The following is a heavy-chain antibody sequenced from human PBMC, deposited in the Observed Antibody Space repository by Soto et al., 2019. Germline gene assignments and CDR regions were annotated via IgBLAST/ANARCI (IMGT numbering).Heavy chain of an antibody. CDR2: VYHSGTT. D-gene: IGHD1-26*01. CDR3: AKPRAYGNAYGVSGDAVDY. V-gene: IGHV4-4*02. CDR1: GGSISSDNW. J-gene: IGHJ4*02. Sequence: QVQLQESGPGLVKPSGTLSLTCAASGGSISSDNWCSWVRQSPGKGLEWIGEVYHSGTTNYNPSLKGLVTISMDTSKLQFSLKLSTVTAADAAVYYCAKPRAYGNAYGVSGDAVDYGGQGTLVTVSS.